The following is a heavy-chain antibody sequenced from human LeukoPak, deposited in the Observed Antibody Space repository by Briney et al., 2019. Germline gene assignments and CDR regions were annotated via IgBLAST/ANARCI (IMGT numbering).Heavy chain of an antibody. CDR3: AGGGYSYVWDY. CDR2: SFSDGST. J-gene: IGHJ4*02. V-gene: IGHV3-53*04. D-gene: IGHD5-18*01. CDR1: GFTFSSYA. Sequence: GGSLRLSCAASGFTFSSYAMSWVRQAPGKGLEWVSVSFSDGSTFYADSVKGRFTISRHNSENTLYLQLNSLRLGDTAVYYCAGGGYSYVWDYWGQGTHVTVSS.